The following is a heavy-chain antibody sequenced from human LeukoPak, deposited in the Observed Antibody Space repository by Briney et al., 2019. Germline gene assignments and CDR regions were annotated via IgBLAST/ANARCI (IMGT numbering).Heavy chain of an antibody. V-gene: IGHV3-48*03. CDR2: ISSSGNTI. D-gene: IGHD2-2*01. J-gene: IGHJ4*02. CDR1: GFTFSSYE. CDR3: ARVSWLLSPPDY. Sequence: GGSLRLSCAASGFTFSSYEMNWVRQAPGKGLEWVSYISSSGNTIYYADSVKGRFTISRDNAKNSLYLQMNSLRAEDTAVYYCARVSWLLSPPDYWGQGTLVTVSS.